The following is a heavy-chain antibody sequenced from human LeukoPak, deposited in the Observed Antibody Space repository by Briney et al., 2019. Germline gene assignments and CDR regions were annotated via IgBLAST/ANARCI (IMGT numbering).Heavy chain of an antibody. J-gene: IGHJ4*02. D-gene: IGHD3-22*01. Sequence: GGSLRLSCAASGFTFSSYSMNWVRQAPGKGLEWVSYISSSSTIYYADSVKGRFTISRDNAKNSLYLQMNSLRAEDTAVYYCARSPNYYDSSPVMGYFDYWGQGTLVTVSS. CDR1: GFTFSSYS. CDR2: ISSSSTI. CDR3: ARSPNYYDSSPVMGYFDY. V-gene: IGHV3-48*01.